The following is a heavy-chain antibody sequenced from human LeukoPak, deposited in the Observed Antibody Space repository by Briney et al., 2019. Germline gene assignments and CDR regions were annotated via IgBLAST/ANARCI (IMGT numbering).Heavy chain of an antibody. J-gene: IGHJ3*02. Sequence: GGSLRLSCAASGFTFSSCRIHWLRQAPGKGLEWVAVISYDGSHKYYADSVKGRFTISRDNSKNTLYLQMNSLKIEDTAIYYCASEDPRALDIWGQGTMVTVSS. V-gene: IGHV3-30-3*01. CDR3: ASEDPRALDI. CDR2: ISYDGSHK. CDR1: GFTFSSCR.